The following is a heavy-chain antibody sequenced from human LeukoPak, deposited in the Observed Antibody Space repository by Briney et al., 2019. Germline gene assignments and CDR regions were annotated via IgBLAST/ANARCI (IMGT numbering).Heavy chain of an antibody. CDR3: ARLGSRGSGSYYNVGNYYYYYMDV. V-gene: IGHV4-59*12. D-gene: IGHD3-10*01. J-gene: IGHJ6*03. CDR1: GGSISSYY. Sequence: SETLSLTCTVSGGSISSYYWSWIRQPPGKGLEWIGYIYYSGSTNYNPSLKGRVTISVDTSKNQFSLKLSSVTAADTAVYYCARLGSRGSGSYYNVGNYYYYYMDVWGKGTTVTIFS. CDR2: IYYSGST.